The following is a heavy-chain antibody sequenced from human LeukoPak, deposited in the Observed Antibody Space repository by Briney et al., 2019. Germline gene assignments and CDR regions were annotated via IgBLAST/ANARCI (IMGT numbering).Heavy chain of an antibody. V-gene: IGHV3-7*01. CDR3: ARDAWIQLWLPHTY. CDR2: IKQDGSEK. CDR1: GFTFSSYW. J-gene: IGHJ4*02. Sequence: GGSLRLSCAASGFTFSSYWMSWVRQAPGKGLEWVANIKQDGSEKYYVDSVKGRFTISRDNAKNSLYLQMNSLRAEDTAVYYCARDAWIQLWLPHTYWGQGPLVTVSS. D-gene: IGHD5-18*01.